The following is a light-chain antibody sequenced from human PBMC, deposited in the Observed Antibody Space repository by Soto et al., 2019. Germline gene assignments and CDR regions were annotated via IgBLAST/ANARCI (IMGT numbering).Light chain of an antibody. J-gene: IGKJ4*01. CDR2: QAS. CDR1: QSISIW. CDR3: QQYNSYPVT. Sequence: DIQMTQSPCTLSASVGDRVTTTCRASQSISIWLAWYQQKPGKAPKLLIYQASTLESGVPSRFSGSGSGTEFTLSITSLQPDDVATYYCQQYNSYPVTFGGGTKVEIK. V-gene: IGKV1-5*03.